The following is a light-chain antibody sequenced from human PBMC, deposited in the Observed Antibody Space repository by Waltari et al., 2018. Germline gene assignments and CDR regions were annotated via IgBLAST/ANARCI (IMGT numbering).Light chain of an antibody. Sequence: ETVMTQSPATLSVSPGERATLSCRASQSVSSNLAWYQQKPGQAPGLLIYGASTRATGVPARFSGSGSGTEFTLAISSLQSEDFAVYYCQQHDNWPYTFGQGTKLEIK. V-gene: IGKV3-15*01. CDR1: QSVSSN. CDR3: QQHDNWPYT. CDR2: GAS. J-gene: IGKJ2*01.